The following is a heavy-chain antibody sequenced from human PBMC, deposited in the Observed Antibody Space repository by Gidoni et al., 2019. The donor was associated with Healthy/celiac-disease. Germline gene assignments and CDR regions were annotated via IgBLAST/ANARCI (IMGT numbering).Heavy chain of an antibody. J-gene: IGHJ4*02. CDR1: GGSISSSSYY. CDR2: IYYSGST. D-gene: IGHD5-18*01. V-gene: IGHV4-39*01. Sequence: QLQLQESGPGLVKPSETLSLTCTVSGGSISSSSYYWGWIRQPPGKGLEWIGSIYYSGSTYYNPSLKSRVTISVDTSKNQFSLKLSSVTAADTAVYYCARLRGYSYGYGPFDYWGQGTLVTVSS. CDR3: ARLRGYSYGYGPFDY.